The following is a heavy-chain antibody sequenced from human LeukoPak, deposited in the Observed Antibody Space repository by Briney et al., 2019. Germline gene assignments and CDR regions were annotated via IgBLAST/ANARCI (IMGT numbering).Heavy chain of an antibody. CDR1: GFTFSSYA. V-gene: IGHV3-30*01. Sequence: GRSLRLSCAASGFTFSSYAMRWVRQAPGKGLEWVAVISYDGSNKYYADSVKGRFTISRDNSKNTLYLQMDSLRAEDTAVYYCARGSNAVAGTTYYYYYMDVWGKGTTVTVSS. D-gene: IGHD6-19*01. J-gene: IGHJ6*03. CDR3: ARGSNAVAGTTYYYYYMDV. CDR2: ISYDGSNK.